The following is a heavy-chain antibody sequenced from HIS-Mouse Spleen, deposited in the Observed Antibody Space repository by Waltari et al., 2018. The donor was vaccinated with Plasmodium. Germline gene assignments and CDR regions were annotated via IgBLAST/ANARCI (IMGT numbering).Heavy chain of an antibody. CDR2: ISYDGSNK. CDR3: AREDILTAYYNDYWYFD. Sequence: QVQLVESGGGVVQPGRSLRLSCAASGFTFSSYGMHWVRQAPGKGLEWVAVISYDGSNKYYADSVKGRFTISRDNSKNTLYLQMNSLRAEDTAVYYCAREDILTAYYNDYWYFD. V-gene: IGHV3-30*03. D-gene: IGHD3-9*01. CDR1: GFTFSSYG. J-gene: IGHJ2*01.